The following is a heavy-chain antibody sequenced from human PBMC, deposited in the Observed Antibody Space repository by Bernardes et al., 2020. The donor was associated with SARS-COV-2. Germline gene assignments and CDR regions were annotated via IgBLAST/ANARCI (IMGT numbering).Heavy chain of an antibody. Sequence: GGSLRLSCAASGFTFSSYAMSWVRQAPGKGLEWVSAISGSGGSTYYADSVKGRFTISRDNSKNTLYLQMNSLRAEDTAVYYCAKDRGTIFGVVIRWYFDYWGQGTLVTVSS. CDR3: AKDRGTIFGVVIRWYFDY. D-gene: IGHD3-3*01. CDR1: GFTFSSYA. CDR2: ISGSGGST. V-gene: IGHV3-23*01. J-gene: IGHJ4*02.